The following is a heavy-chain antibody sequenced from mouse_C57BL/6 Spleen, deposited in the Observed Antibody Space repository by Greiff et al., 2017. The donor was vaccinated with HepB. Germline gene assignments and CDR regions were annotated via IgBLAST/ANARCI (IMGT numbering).Heavy chain of an antibody. J-gene: IGHJ4*01. D-gene: IGHD2-5*01. Sequence: EVQVVESGGGLVKPGGSLKLSCAASGFTFSDYGMHWVRQAPEKGLEWVAYISSGSSTIYYADTVKGRFTISRDNAKNTLFLQMTSLRSEDTAMYYCARNSNYVDYYAMDYWGQGTSVTVSS. V-gene: IGHV5-17*01. CDR3: ARNSNYVDYYAMDY. CDR2: ISSGSSTI. CDR1: GFTFSDYG.